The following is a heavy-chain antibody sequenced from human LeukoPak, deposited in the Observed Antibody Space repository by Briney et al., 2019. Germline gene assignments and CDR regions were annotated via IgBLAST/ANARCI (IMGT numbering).Heavy chain of an antibody. Sequence: GGSLRLSCAASGFTFSSYGMHWVRQAPGKGLEWVAFIRYDGSNKYYADSVKGRFTISRDNSKNTLYLQMNSLRAEDTAVYYCANIGSIAAAGTEAWGQGTLVTVSS. CDR2: IRYDGSNK. CDR1: GFTFSSYG. CDR3: ANIGSIAAAGTEA. D-gene: IGHD6-13*01. V-gene: IGHV3-30*02. J-gene: IGHJ5*02.